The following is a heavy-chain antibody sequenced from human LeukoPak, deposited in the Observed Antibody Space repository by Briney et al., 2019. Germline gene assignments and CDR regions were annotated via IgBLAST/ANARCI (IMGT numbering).Heavy chain of an antibody. V-gene: IGHV1-18*01. Sequence: ASVKVSCKASGYTFTSYGISWVRQAPGQGLEWMGWISAYNGNTNYAQKLQGRITMTTDTSTSTAYMELRSLRSDDTAVYYCARGGYYDSSGYKGWFDPWGQGTLVTVSS. CDR3: ARGGYYDSSGYKGWFDP. CDR2: ISAYNGNT. J-gene: IGHJ5*02. D-gene: IGHD3-22*01. CDR1: GYTFTSYG.